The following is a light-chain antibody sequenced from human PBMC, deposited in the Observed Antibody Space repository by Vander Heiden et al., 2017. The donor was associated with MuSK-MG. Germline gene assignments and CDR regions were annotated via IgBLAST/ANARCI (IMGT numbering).Light chain of an antibody. J-gene: IGKJ4*01. V-gene: IGKV3-20*01. Sequence: EIVLTQSPGTLSLSTGERATLSCRASQSFSSTYVAWYQQKPGQAPRLLIYAASSRATGIPDRFSGRASGIDFTLTISRLEPEDFAVYYCQQYGSSPLSFGGGTKVEIK. CDR3: QQYGSSPLS. CDR1: QSFSSTY. CDR2: AAS.